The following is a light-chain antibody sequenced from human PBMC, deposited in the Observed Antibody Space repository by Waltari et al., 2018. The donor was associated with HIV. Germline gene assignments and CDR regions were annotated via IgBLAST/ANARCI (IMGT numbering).Light chain of an antibody. CDR3: QQFKTYPLT. CDR1: EDISGA. J-gene: IGKJ4*01. V-gene: IGKV1-13*02. Sequence: AIQLTQSPSSLSASVCDTVTTICRASEDISGALAWYQQKPGKPPRLLIHDASILESGVPSKFSGSGAGADFALTIISLQPEDFATYYCQQFKTYPLTFGGGTKVEIK. CDR2: DAS.